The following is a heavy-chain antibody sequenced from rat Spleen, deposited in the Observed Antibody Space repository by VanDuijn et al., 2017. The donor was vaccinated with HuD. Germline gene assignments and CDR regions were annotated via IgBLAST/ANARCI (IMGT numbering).Heavy chain of an antibody. J-gene: IGHJ1*01. CDR1: GFTFSSSW. V-gene: IGHV5-58*01. CDR2: INTDGGST. Sequence: EVQVVETGGGLVQPGRSLKLSCVASGFTFSSSWMYWIRQAPGKGLEWVSSINTDGGSTYYRDSVKGRFTISRDNAKSSLYLQMDSLRSEDTATYYCTTKTGSGYYWYFDFWGPGTMVTVSS. CDR3: TTKTGSGYYWYFDF. D-gene: IGHD5-1*01.